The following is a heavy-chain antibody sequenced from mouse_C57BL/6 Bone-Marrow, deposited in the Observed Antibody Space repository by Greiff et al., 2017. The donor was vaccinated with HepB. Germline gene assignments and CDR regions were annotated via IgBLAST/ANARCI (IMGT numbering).Heavy chain of an antibody. J-gene: IGHJ1*03. CDR2: IDPSDSYT. D-gene: IGHD1-1*01. CDR1: GYTFTSYW. V-gene: IGHV1-59*01. Sequence: QVQLKQPGAELVRPGTSVKLSCKASGYTFTSYWMHWVKQRPGQGLEWIGVIDPSDSYTNYNQKFKGKATLTVDTSSSTAYMQLSSLTSEDSAVYYCARYYYGSSYPYWYFDVWGTGTTVTVAS. CDR3: ARYYYGSSYPYWYFDV.